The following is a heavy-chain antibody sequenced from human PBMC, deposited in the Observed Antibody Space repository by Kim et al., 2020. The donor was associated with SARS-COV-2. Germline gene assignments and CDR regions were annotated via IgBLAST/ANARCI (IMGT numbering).Heavy chain of an antibody. V-gene: IGHV4-61*01. D-gene: IGHD5-18*01. CDR2: IFYSGST. CDR1: GGSVTSGNYY. CDR3: ARGRGGYGYGLWDGVDV. J-gene: IGHJ6*01. Sequence: SETLSLTCTVSGGSVTSGNYYWTWIRQPPGKGLEWIGYIFYSGSTNYDPSLKSRVTISIDTSTNQFSLNLSSVTAADTAVYYCARGRGGYGYGLWDGVDV.